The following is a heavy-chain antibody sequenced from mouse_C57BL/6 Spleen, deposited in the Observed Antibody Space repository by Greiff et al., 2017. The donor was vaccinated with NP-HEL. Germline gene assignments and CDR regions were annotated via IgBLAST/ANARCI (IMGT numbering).Heavy chain of an antibody. J-gene: IGHJ1*03. CDR2: IYPGDGDT. Sequence: QVQLQQSGPELVKPGASVKISCKASGYAFSSSWMNWVKQRPGKGLEWIGRIYPGDGDTNYNGKFKGKATLTADKSSSTAYMQLSSLTSEDSAVYFCARGEDYGSRGYFDVWGTGTTVTVSS. V-gene: IGHV1-82*01. D-gene: IGHD1-1*01. CDR3: ARGEDYGSRGYFDV. CDR1: GYAFSSSW.